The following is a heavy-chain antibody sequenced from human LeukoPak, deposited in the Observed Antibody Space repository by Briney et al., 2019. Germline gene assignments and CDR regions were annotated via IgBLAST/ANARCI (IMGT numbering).Heavy chain of an antibody. Sequence: SETLSLTCTVSGGSISGDYWNWIRQPPGKGLEWIGYTSYSGNTDYKPSLRSRVTMSVDTSNNQLSLKLTSATAADTAVYYCARWHSHGRYFDYWGQGTLVTVSA. CDR3: ARWHSHGRYFDY. J-gene: IGHJ4*02. V-gene: IGHV4-59*01. CDR2: TSYSGNT. CDR1: GGSISGDY. D-gene: IGHD1-26*01.